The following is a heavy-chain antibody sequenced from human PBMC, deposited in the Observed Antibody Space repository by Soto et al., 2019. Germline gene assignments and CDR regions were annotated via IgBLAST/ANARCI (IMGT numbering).Heavy chain of an antibody. Sequence: PSETLSITCTASGGSISSSSYYWGLIRQPPGKGLEWIGSIYYSGSTSYNPSLKSRVTISVDTSKNQFSLKLSSVTAADTAVYYCASPKIAFYNWFDPWGQGTLVTVS. J-gene: IGHJ5*02. V-gene: IGHV4-39*01. CDR2: IYYSGST. D-gene: IGHD3-3*02. CDR3: ASPKIAFYNWFDP. CDR1: GGSISSSSYY.